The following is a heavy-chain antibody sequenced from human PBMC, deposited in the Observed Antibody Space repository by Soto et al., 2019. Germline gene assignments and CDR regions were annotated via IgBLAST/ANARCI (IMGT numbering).Heavy chain of an antibody. D-gene: IGHD3-3*01. CDR1: GFTFDEYA. V-gene: IGHV3-43D*04. J-gene: IGHJ4*02. CDR2: ISWDGSNR. Sequence: GGSLRLSCAASGFTFDEYAMHWVRQPPGKGLEWVSLISWDGSNRYYADSVQGRFTISRDNSKYSLYLEMNSLRPEDTALYYCAKDISRGPTKNYDFWSGPDCWGQGTLVTVSS. CDR3: AKDISRGPTKNYDFWSGPDC.